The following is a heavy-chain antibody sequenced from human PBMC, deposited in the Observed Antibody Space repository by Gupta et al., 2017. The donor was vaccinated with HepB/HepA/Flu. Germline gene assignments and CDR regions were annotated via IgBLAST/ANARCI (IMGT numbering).Heavy chain of an antibody. CDR1: GFTFRIYA. Sequence: EVQLLESGGGLVQPGGSLRLSCAASGFTFRIYAMSWVRQAPGKGLEWVSVISGSGGSTYYADAVKGPFTISRENSKNTLYLQMKSLRAEETAVYYFAREEGGAGTTYFDYGGQGTLVTVSS. D-gene: IGHD3-10*01. J-gene: IGHJ4*02. CDR2: ISGSGGST. V-gene: IGHV3-23*01. CDR3: AREEGGAGTTYFDY.